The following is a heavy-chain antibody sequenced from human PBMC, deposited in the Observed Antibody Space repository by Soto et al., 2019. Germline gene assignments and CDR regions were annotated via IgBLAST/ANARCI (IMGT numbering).Heavy chain of an antibody. D-gene: IGHD3-22*01. V-gene: IGHV3-48*02. Sequence: EVQLVESGGGLVQPGGSLRLSCAASGFTFSSYSMNWVRQAPGKGLEWGSYISSSSSTIYYADSVKGRFTISRDNAKNSLYLQMNSLRDEDTAVYYCAREYDSSGYRYYYGMDVWGQGTTVTVSS. CDR1: GFTFSSYS. J-gene: IGHJ6*02. CDR2: ISSSSSTI. CDR3: AREYDSSGYRYYYGMDV.